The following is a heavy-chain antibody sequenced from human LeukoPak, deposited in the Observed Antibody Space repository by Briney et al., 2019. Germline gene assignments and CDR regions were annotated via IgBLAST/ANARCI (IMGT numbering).Heavy chain of an antibody. V-gene: IGHV3-23*01. CDR3: AKQTYSGWSSSFDF. CDR1: RFTFTNYA. J-gene: IGHJ4*02. D-gene: IGHD6-19*01. Sequence: GGSLRLSCAASRFTFTNYAMTWVRQAPGKGLEWVSALSDSGDSTYYATSVRGRFTVSRDNSQNTVFLQMNSLRAEDTALYYCAKQTYSGWSSSFDFWGQGILVTVSS. CDR2: LSDSGDST.